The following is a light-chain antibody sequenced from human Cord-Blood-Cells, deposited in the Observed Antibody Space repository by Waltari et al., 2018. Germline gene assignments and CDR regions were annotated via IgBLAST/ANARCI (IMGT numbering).Light chain of an antibody. CDR2: GAS. CDR3: QQYNNWPLT. Sequence: EIVMTQSPATLSVSPGERAPLSCRASQSVSNNLAWYQQKPGQAPRLLNHGASTRATGIPARFSGSGSGTEFTLTISSLQAEDVAVYYCQQYNNWPLTFGGGTKVEIK. V-gene: IGKV3-15*01. CDR1: QSVSNN. J-gene: IGKJ4*01.